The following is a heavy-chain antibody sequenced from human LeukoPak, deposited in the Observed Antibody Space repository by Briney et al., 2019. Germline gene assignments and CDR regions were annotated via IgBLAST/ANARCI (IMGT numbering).Heavy chain of an antibody. Sequence: SGTLSLTCVVSGDSMTRNWWSWVRQPPGKGLEWIGEIYHSGSTTYNPSLKSRVTISIDTSKTQFSLKLSSVTAADTAVYYCARSGYYSVDYWGQGTLVTVSS. J-gene: IGHJ4*02. D-gene: IGHD3-22*01. V-gene: IGHV4-4*02. CDR1: GDSMTRNW. CDR3: ARSGYYSVDY. CDR2: IYHSGST.